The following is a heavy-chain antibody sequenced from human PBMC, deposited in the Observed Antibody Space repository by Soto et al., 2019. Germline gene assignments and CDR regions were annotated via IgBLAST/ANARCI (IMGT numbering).Heavy chain of an antibody. CDR1: GGSISSLYR. J-gene: IGHJ4*02. Sequence: SETLSHIYAASGGSISSLYRRSWVRQPPGKGLEWIGEVHHSGSTNYNPSLKSRVTISVDKSKNQFSLKLNSVTAADTAMYYCARRDYYDSTGYYTYWGQGALVT. CDR3: ARRDYYDSTGYYTY. CDR2: VHHSGST. V-gene: IGHV4-4*02. D-gene: IGHD3-22*01.